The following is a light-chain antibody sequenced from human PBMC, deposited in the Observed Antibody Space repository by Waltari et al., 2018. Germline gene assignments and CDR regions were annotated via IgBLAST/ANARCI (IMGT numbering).Light chain of an antibody. Sequence: EIVMTQSPATLSVSPGERATLSCRASQSVSSNLAWYQQKPGQAPRLLIYGASTRATGIPARCSGRGSGTEFTLTISSMQSEDFAVYYCQQYNNWPSYTFGQGTKLEIK. CDR2: GAS. CDR3: QQYNNWPSYT. J-gene: IGKJ2*01. CDR1: QSVSSN. V-gene: IGKV3-15*01.